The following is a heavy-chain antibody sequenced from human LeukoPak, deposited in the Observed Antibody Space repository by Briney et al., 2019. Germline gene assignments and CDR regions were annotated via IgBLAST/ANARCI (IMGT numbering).Heavy chain of an antibody. D-gene: IGHD1-7*01. CDR2: ISSSSSYI. CDR3: SRGRELVEGYYYYGMDV. Sequence: GGSLRLSCAASGFTFSSYWMSWVRQAPGKGLEWVSYISSSSSYIKYADSVKGRFTISRDNDKNSLYLQMNSLRAEDTAVYYCSRGRELVEGYYYYGMDVWGQGTTVTVSS. J-gene: IGHJ6*02. V-gene: IGHV3-21*05. CDR1: GFTFSSYW.